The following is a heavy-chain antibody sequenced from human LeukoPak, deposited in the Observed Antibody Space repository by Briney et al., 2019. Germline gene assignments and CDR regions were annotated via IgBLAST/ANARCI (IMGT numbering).Heavy chain of an antibody. CDR1: GGSLSGYY. CDR3: ARGLLRWFGDQSNWFDP. CDR2: IYTSGST. D-gene: IGHD3-10*01. Sequence: SETLSLTCAVYGGSLSGYYWSWIRQPAGKGLEWIGRIYTSGSTNYNPSLKSRVTMSVDTSKNQFSLKLSSVTAADTAVYYCARGLLRWFGDQSNWFDPWGQGTLVTVSS. J-gene: IGHJ5*02. V-gene: IGHV4-59*10.